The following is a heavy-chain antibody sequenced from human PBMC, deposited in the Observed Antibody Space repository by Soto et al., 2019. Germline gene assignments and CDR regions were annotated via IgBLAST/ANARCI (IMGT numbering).Heavy chain of an antibody. CDR1: GFTFSSYA. J-gene: IGHJ6*02. Sequence: GGSLRLSCAASGFTFSSYAMSWVRQAPGKGLEWVSAISGSGGSTYYADSVKGRFTISRDNSKNTLYLQMNSLRAEDTAVYYCAKDQTMTAMVTLYYYYGMDVWGQGTTVTVSS. CDR2: ISGSGGST. V-gene: IGHV3-23*01. CDR3: AKDQTMTAMVTLYYYYGMDV. D-gene: IGHD5-18*01.